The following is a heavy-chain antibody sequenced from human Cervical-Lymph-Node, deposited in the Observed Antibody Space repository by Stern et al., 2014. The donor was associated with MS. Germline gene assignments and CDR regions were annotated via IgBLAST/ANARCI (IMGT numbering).Heavy chain of an antibody. CDR2: INPSGGRT. V-gene: IGHV1-46*01. Sequence: VQLVESGAEVKKPGASVKVSCKASGYTFTSYYMHWVRQAHGQGLERMGIINPSGGRTGYEKKFQGRVTMTRDEANSQVYITVSSLRSEDTAVYYCARGMATINDAFDIWGQGTMVTVSS. D-gene: IGHD5-24*01. CDR1: GYTFTSYY. J-gene: IGHJ3*02. CDR3: ARGMATINDAFDI.